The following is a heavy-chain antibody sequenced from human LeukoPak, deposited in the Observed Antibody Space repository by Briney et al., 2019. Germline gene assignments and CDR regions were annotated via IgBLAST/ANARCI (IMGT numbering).Heavy chain of an antibody. CDR2: INPNSGGT. J-gene: IGHJ4*02. Sequence: ASVKVSCKASGYTFTGYYMHWVRQAPGQGLEWMGRINPNSGGTNYAQKFQGRVTMTRDTSISTAYMELSRLRSDDTAVYYCARGPKVDTAMGTGYYWGQGTLVTVS. CDR3: ARGPKVDTAMGTGYY. CDR1: GYTFTGYY. V-gene: IGHV1-2*06. D-gene: IGHD5-18*01.